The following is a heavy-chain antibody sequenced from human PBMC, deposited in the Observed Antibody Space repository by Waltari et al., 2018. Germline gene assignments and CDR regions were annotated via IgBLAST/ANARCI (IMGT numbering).Heavy chain of an antibody. V-gene: IGHV4-61*09. CDR2: IYTSGST. CDR1: GGSISSGSSY. D-gene: IGHD3-10*01. Sequence: QVQLQESGPGLVKPSQTLSLTCTVSGGSISSGSSYWSWLRQPAGKGLEWIGYIYTSGSTNYNPSLKSRVTISVDTSKNQFSLKLSSVTAADTAVYYCARDFWGSGSYDYWGQGTLVTVSS. CDR3: ARDFWGSGSYDY. J-gene: IGHJ4*02.